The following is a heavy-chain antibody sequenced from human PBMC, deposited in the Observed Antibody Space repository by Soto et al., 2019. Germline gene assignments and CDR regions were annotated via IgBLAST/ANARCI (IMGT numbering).Heavy chain of an antibody. CDR2: MHYSRNS. V-gene: IGHV4-59*08. J-gene: IGHJ6*02. Sequence: SETLSLTCSVSGGAISSYYCSWLRQPPGKGQERIRHMHYSRNSDYNPSLRSRVTISVDTSKNKFYLNLSSVTAADTALYFCARQGLRAIHDIVDGWGQGTTVT. CDR1: GGAISSYY. CDR3: ARQGLRAIHDIVDG. D-gene: IGHD5-18*01.